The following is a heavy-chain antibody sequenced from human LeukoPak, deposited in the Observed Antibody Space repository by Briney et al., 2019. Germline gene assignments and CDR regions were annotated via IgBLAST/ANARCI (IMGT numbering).Heavy chain of an antibody. CDR1: GFIFDDNA. V-gene: IGHV3-9*01. Sequence: GGSLRLSCAASGFIFDDNAMHWVRQAPGKGLEWVSGISWNSGSIGYADSVKGRFTISRDNAKNSLYLQMNSLRAEDTALYYCARDRWGGGLDVWGRGTTVTVSS. CDR3: ARDRWGGGLDV. D-gene: IGHD3-16*01. CDR2: ISWNSGSI. J-gene: IGHJ6*04.